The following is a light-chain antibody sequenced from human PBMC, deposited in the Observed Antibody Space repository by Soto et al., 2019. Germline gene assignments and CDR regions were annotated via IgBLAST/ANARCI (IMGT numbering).Light chain of an antibody. J-gene: IGKJ1*01. CDR1: QSVSSN. CDR3: QHYGTSWT. V-gene: IGKV3-20*01. CDR2: GAS. Sequence: EIVMTQSPATLSVSPGERATLSCRASQSVSSNLAWYQHKPGQAPRLLISGASSRATGIPDRFSGSGSGTDFTLTVSGMGPEDFAVYYCQHYGTSWTFGQGTKVDIK.